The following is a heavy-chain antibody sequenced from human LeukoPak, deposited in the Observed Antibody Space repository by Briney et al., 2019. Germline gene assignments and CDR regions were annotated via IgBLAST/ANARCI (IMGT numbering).Heavy chain of an antibody. CDR1: GLTFSSYA. J-gene: IGHJ5*02. Sequence: GGSLRLSCAASGLTFSSYAMSWVRQAPGKGLEWVSAISGSGGSTYYADSVKGRFTISRDNSKNTLYLQMNSLRAEDTAVYYCANDLWFGESPFDPWGQGTLVTVSS. CDR3: ANDLWFGESPFDP. CDR2: ISGSGGST. V-gene: IGHV3-23*01. D-gene: IGHD3-10*01.